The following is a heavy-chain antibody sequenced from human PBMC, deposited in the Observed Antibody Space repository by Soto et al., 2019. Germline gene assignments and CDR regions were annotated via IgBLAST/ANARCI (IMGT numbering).Heavy chain of an antibody. J-gene: IGHJ4*02. Sequence: GVSVKVSCKASGYTFNSYDLNWVRQATGKGLEWMGWMNPNSGNTGYAQKFQGRVTMTRNTSISTAYMELGSLRSEDTAVYYCARALSILRYSRSSWNYWGQGTLVTVSP. CDR2: MNPNSGNT. D-gene: IGHD6-6*01. V-gene: IGHV1-8*01. CDR3: ARALSILRYSRSSWNY. CDR1: GYTFNSYD.